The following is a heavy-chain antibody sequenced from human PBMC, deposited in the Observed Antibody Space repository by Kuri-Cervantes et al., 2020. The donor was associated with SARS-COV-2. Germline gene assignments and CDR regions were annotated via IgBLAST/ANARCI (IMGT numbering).Heavy chain of an antibody. CDR2: IYGDDDK. V-gene: IGHV2-5*02. Sequence: SGPTLVKPTQTLTLTRIFSGFPHSTGAVGVGWIRQTPRKALEWLALIYGDDDKRYSPSLNSGLTITKDTPKNQVVLTMTNMDPVDTATYYCAHRPPMYSSSYFDYWGQGTLVTVSS. CDR1: GFPHSTGAVG. J-gene: IGHJ4*02. CDR3: AHRPPMYSSSYFDY. D-gene: IGHD6-13*01.